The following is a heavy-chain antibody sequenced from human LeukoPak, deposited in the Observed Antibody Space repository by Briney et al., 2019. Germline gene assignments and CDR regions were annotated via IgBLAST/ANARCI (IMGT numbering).Heavy chain of an antibody. CDR1: GFSLSAYW. CDR3: ARVSIDCSSTSCPKGPYYYYYMDV. CDR2: INRDGSQK. V-gene: IGHV3-7*01. Sequence: GGSLRLSCAASGFSLSAYWMTWVRQAPGKGLEWVANINRDGSQKNHVDSVKGRFTISRDNAENSLFLQMNSLTAEDTAVYYCARVSIDCSSTSCPKGPYYYYYMDVWGKGTTVTVSS. D-gene: IGHD2-2*01. J-gene: IGHJ6*03.